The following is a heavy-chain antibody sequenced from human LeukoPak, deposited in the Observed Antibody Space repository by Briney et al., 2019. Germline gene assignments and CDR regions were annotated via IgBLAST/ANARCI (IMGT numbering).Heavy chain of an antibody. V-gene: IGHV3-7*01. D-gene: IGHD6-13*01. J-gene: IGHJ6*03. CDR3: ARVILESSSWYSYYYYYMDV. Sequence: PGGSLRLSCAASGFTFSSYWMSWVRQAPGKGLEWVANIKQDGSEKYYVDSVKGRFTISRDNAKNSLYLQMNSLRAEDTAVYYCARVILESSSWYSYYYYYMDVWGKGTTVTISS. CDR1: GFTFSSYW. CDR2: IKQDGSEK.